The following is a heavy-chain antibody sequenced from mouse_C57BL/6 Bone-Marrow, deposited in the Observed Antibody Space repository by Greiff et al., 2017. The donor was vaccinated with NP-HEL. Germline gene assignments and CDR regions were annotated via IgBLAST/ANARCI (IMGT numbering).Heavy chain of an antibody. J-gene: IGHJ3*01. CDR3: TTPDYSNYEAWFAY. CDR2: IDPENGDT. D-gene: IGHD2-5*01. V-gene: IGHV14-4*01. CDR1: GFNIKDDY. Sequence: EVQLQQSGAELVRPGASVKLSCTASGFNIKDDYMHWVKQRPEQGLEWIGWIDPENGDTEYASKFQGKATITADTSSNTAYLQLSSLTSEDTAVYYCTTPDYSNYEAWFAYWGQGTLVTVSA.